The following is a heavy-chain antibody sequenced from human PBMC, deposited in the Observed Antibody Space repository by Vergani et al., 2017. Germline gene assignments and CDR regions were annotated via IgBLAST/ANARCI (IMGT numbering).Heavy chain of an antibody. D-gene: IGHD3-3*01. CDR3: ARVGAYYEFWSGYYTSYYYYMDV. CDR2: MNPNSGNT. CDR1: GYTFTSYD. V-gene: IGHV1-8*01. Sequence: QVQLVQSGAEVKKPGASVKVSCKASGYTFTSYDINWVRQATGQGLEWMGWMNPNSGNTGYAQKFQGRVTMTRNTSISTAYMELSSLRSEDTAVYYCARVGAYYEFWSGYYTSYYYYMDVWGKGTTVTVSS. J-gene: IGHJ6*03.